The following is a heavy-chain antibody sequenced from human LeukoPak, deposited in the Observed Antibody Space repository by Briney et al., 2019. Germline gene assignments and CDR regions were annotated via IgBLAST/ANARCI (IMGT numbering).Heavy chain of an antibody. CDR1: GFTFSDHY. D-gene: IGHD1-26*01. CDR2: INSDGSGT. V-gene: IGHV3-74*01. CDR3: TRDLGGTTWGEWNY. J-gene: IGHJ4*02. Sequence: GGSLRLSCAASGFTFSDHYMSWIRQAPGKGLVWVSRINSDGSGTNYADSVKGRFTISRDNAKNSLYLQMSSLRAEDTAVYYCTRDLGGTTWGEWNYWGQGTLVTVSS.